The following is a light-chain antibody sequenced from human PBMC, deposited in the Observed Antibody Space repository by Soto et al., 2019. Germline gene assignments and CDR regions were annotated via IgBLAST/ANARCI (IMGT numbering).Light chain of an antibody. Sequence: QSVLTQPASVSGSPGQSITISCTGTSSDVDGYKYVSWYQQHPGKAPKLMIYAVSNRPSGVSNRFSGSKSGDTASLTISGLQAEDEAYYYCSSYTSRSTFWVFGGGTKLTVL. V-gene: IGLV2-14*01. CDR1: SSDVDGYKY. CDR3: SSYTSRSTFWV. J-gene: IGLJ3*02. CDR2: AVS.